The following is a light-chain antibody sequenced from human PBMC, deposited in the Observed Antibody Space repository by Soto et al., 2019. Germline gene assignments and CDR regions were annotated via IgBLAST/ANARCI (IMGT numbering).Light chain of an antibody. V-gene: IGLV1-40*01. CDR3: QSYDSSLTCVV. J-gene: IGLJ2*01. Sequence: QSVLTQPPSVSGAPGQRVTISCTGSTSNIGASYGVHWYQHLPGTAPKLLIYGYSIRPSGVPDRFSGSKSGTSASLAITGLQPEDEADSYCQSYDSSLTCVVFGGGTKVTVL. CDR1: TSNIGASYG. CDR2: GYS.